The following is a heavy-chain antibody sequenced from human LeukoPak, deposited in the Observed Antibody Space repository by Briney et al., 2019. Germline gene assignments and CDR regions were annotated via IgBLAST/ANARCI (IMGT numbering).Heavy chain of an antibody. J-gene: IGHJ3*02. D-gene: IGHD1-1*01. V-gene: IGHV3-30-3*02. CDR2: ISYDGSNK. CDR1: GFTFSSYA. CDR3: AKKLERRRGLSLGDAFDI. Sequence: GGSLRLSCAASGFTFSSYAMHWVRQAPGKGLEWVAVISYDGSNKYYADSVKGRFTISRDNSKNTLYLQMNSLRAEDTAVYYCAKKLERRRGLSLGDAFDIWGQGTMVTVSS.